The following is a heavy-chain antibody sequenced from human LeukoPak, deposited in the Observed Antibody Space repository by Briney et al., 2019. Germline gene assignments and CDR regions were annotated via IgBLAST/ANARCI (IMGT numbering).Heavy chain of an antibody. Sequence: PGGSLRLSCAASGFTFSSYGMHWVRQAPGKGLEWVAVISYDGSNKYYADSVKGRFTISRDNSKNTLYLQMNSLRAEDTAVYYCAKGASVVPAATGEQWENNYFDYWGQGTLVTVSS. CDR3: AKGASVVPAATGEQWENNYFDY. D-gene: IGHD2-2*01. CDR1: GFTFSSYG. J-gene: IGHJ4*02. CDR2: ISYDGSNK. V-gene: IGHV3-30*18.